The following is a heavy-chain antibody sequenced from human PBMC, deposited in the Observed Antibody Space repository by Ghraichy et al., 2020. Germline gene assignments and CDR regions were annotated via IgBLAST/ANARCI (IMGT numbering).Heavy chain of an antibody. V-gene: IGHV4-4*07. D-gene: IGHD5-12*01. CDR2: IYTSGST. Sequence: SETLSLTCTVSGGSISSYYWSWIRQPAGKGLEWIGRIYTSGSTNYNPSLKSRVTMSVDTSKNQFSLKLSSVTAADTAVYYCARTYGSRDSGYDPADNWFDPWGQGTLVTVSS. CDR3: ARTYGSRDSGYDPADNWFDP. J-gene: IGHJ5*02. CDR1: GGSISSYY.